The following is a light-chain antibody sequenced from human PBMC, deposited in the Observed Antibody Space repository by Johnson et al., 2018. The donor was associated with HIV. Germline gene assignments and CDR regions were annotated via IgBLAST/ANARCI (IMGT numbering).Light chain of an antibody. Sequence: QSVLTQPPSVSAAPGQKVTIPCSGSSSNIGNNYVSWYQHLPGTAPKLLIYENNKRPSGSPDRFSGSKSGTSATLGITGLQTGDEADYYCGTWDSSLSAGYVFGTGTKVTVL. V-gene: IGLV1-51*02. CDR3: GTWDSSLSAGYV. CDR1: SSNIGNNY. CDR2: ENN. J-gene: IGLJ1*01.